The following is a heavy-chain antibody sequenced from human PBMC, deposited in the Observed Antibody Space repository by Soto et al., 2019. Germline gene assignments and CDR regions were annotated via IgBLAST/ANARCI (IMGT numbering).Heavy chain of an antibody. CDR1: GYTFTGHY. J-gene: IGHJ1*01. D-gene: IGHD2-15*01. CDR3: GRGRSGQIVVFY. CDR2: IGPESGAT. V-gene: IGHV1-2*02. Sequence: ASVKFSCKASGYTFTGHYIHWVRQAPEQGPEWMGEIGPESGATRYAQKFQGRVTMTRDMSITTVYMELNNLSPDDTAVYYCGRGRSGQIVVFYWGQGTPVTVSS.